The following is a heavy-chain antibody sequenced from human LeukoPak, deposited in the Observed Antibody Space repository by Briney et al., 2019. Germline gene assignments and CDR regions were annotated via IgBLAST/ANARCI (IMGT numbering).Heavy chain of an antibody. V-gene: IGHV4-34*01. CDR3: ARRGITMVREVIGYYYYYGMDV. D-gene: IGHD3-10*01. CDR1: GGSFSGYY. CDR2: INHSGST. Sequence: SETLSLTCAVYGGSFSGYYWSWIRQPPGKGLEWIGEINHSGSTNYNPSLKSRVTISVDTSKNQFSLKLSSVTAADTAVYYCARRGITMVREVIGYYYYYGMDVWGKGTTVTVSS. J-gene: IGHJ6*04.